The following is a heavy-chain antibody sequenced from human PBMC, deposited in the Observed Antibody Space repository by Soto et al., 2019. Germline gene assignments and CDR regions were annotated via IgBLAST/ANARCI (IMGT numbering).Heavy chain of an antibody. J-gene: IGHJ6*02. CDR1: GFTFSSYA. V-gene: IGHV3-30-3*01. CDR3: ARGFYDFWSGLYGMDV. CDR2: ISYDGSNK. Sequence: QVQLVESGGGVVQPGRSLRLSCAASGFTFSSYAMHWVRQAPGKGLEWVAVISYDGSNKYYADSVKGRFTISRDNSKNTLYLQMNSLRAEYTAVYYCARGFYDFWSGLYGMDVWGQGPTVTVSS. D-gene: IGHD3-3*01.